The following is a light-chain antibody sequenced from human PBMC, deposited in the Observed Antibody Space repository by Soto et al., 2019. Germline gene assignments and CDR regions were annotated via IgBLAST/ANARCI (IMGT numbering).Light chain of an antibody. Sequence: QSALTQPASVSGSPGQSITISCTGTSSDVGGYNYVSWYQQHPGKAPKLMIYGVSNRPSGVSNRFSGSKSGNTASLTISGLQAEDEADYYCSSYTSRSTPWVFGGGTKVTVL. CDR3: SSYTSRSTPWV. V-gene: IGLV2-14*01. CDR1: SSDVGGYNY. CDR2: GVS. J-gene: IGLJ3*02.